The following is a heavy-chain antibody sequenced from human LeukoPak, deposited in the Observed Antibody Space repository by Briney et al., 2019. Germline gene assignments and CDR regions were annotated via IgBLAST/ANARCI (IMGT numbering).Heavy chain of an antibody. CDR3: ARVYYDSSGYYDAFDI. CDR1: GFTFSSYW. CDR2: IKQDGSEK. V-gene: IGHV3-7*01. D-gene: IGHD3-22*01. J-gene: IGHJ3*02. Sequence: GGPLRLSCAASGFTFSSYWMSWVRQAPGKGLEWVANIKQDGSEKYYVDSVKGRFTISRDNAKNSLYLQMNSLRAEDTAVYYCARVYYDSSGYYDAFDIWGQGTMVTVSS.